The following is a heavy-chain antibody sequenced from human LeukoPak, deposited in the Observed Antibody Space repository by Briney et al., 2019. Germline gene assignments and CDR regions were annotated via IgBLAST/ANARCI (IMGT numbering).Heavy chain of an antibody. CDR2: MNSNSGNT. CDR1: GYSITSYD. V-gene: IGHV1-8*01. D-gene: IGHD3-10*01. CDR3: ARGGTLVRGVAILYGMDV. J-gene: IGHJ6*02. Sequence: GASVMVSCRASGYSITSYDINWVRRAAGQGLEWVGWMNSNSGNTGYARKFQGRVTLTRDTSINTAYMEVNSLTSEDTAVYYCARGGTLVRGVAILYGMDVWGQGTTVTVSS.